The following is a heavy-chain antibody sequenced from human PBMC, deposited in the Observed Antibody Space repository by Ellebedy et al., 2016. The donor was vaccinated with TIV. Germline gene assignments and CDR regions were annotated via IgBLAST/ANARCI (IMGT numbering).Heavy chain of an antibody. CDR1: GYTFTSYA. J-gene: IGHJ6*02. Sequence: ASVKVSXXASGYTFTSYAMHWVRQAPGPRLEWMGWINACNGNTKYSQKFQGRVTITRDTSASTAYMELSSLRSEDTAVYYCAREYGMDVWGQGTTVTVSS. CDR2: INACNGNT. V-gene: IGHV1-3*01. CDR3: AREYGMDV.